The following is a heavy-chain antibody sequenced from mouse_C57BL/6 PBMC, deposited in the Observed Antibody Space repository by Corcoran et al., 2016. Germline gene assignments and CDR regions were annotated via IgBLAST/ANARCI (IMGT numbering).Heavy chain of an antibody. J-gene: IGHJ4*01. CDR3: ARSGLFHAMDY. CDR2: INPNNGGT. D-gene: IGHD1-1*01. Sequence: QVQLQQSGAELARPGASVKLSCKASGYTFTSYGISWVKQRTGQGLEWIGEINPNNGGTSYNQKFKGKATLTVDKSSSTAYMELRSLTSEDSAVYYCARSGLFHAMDYWGQGTSVTVSS. V-gene: IGHV1-81*01. CDR1: GYTFTSYG.